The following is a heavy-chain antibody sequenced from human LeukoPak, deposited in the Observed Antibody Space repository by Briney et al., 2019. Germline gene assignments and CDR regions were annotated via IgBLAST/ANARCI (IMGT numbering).Heavy chain of an antibody. J-gene: IGHJ4*02. Sequence: PGGSLRLSCAASGFTFSSYSMNWVRQAPGKGLEWVSSISSSSSYIYYADSVKGRFTISRDNAKNSLYLQMNSLRAEDTAVYYCARYTSNVVGKRHYFDYWGQGTLVTVSS. V-gene: IGHV3-21*01. D-gene: IGHD1-26*01. CDR3: ARYTSNVVGKRHYFDY. CDR1: GFTFSSYS. CDR2: ISSSSSYI.